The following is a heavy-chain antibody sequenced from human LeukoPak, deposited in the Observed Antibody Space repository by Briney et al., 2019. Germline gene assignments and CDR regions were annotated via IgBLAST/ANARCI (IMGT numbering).Heavy chain of an antibody. CDR1: SGSISSYY. V-gene: IGHV4-59*01. CDR2: IDYSGNS. Sequence: SETLSLTCTVSSGSISSYYWSWIRQPPGKGLEWIGYIDYSGNSNSNPSLKSRATISVDTSKNQFSLKVNSVTAADTAVYYCARGRVPGDYWGQGTLVTVSP. J-gene: IGHJ4*02. D-gene: IGHD7-27*01. CDR3: ARGRVPGDY.